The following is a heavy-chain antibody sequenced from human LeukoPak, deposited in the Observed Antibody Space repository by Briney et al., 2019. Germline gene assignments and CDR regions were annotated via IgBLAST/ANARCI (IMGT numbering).Heavy chain of an antibody. CDR3: ARNYYGSGSYSDFDY. J-gene: IGHJ4*02. D-gene: IGHD3-10*01. V-gene: IGHV3-30*03. CDR2: ISFDGSNQ. CDR1: GFTFSSYG. Sequence: GGSLRLSCSASGFTFSSYGMHWVRQAPGKGLEWVAFISFDGSNQYYADSVKGRFTISRDNSKNTQYLQMNSLRAEDTAVYYCARNYYGSGSYSDFDYWGQGTLVTVSS.